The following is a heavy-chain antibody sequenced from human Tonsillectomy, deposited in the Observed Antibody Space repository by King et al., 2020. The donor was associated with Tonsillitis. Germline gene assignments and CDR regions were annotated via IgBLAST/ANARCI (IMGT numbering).Heavy chain of an antibody. CDR1: GYTFTGYY. V-gene: IGHV1-2*02. J-gene: IGHJ6*03. CDR2: INPNSGGT. Sequence: QEQLVQSGAEVKKPGASVKVSCKASGYTFTGYYMHWVRQAPGQGLEWMGWINPNSGGTNYAQKFQGRVTMTRDTSISTAYMELSRLRSDDTAVYYCASLGYCSSNSCYLGYYMDVWGKGTTVTVSS. D-gene: IGHD2-2*01. CDR3: ASLGYCSSNSCYLGYYMDV.